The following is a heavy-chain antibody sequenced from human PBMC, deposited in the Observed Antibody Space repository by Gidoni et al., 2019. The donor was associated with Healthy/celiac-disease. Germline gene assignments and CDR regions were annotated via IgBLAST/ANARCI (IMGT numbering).Heavy chain of an antibody. D-gene: IGHD3-16*01. V-gene: IGHV3-21*01. Sequence: VKGRFTISRDNAKNSLYLQMNSLRAEDTAVYYCARDRGGYDYVWGRVRGGYFDYWGQGTLVTVSS. CDR3: ARDRGGYDYVWGRVRGGYFDY. J-gene: IGHJ4*02.